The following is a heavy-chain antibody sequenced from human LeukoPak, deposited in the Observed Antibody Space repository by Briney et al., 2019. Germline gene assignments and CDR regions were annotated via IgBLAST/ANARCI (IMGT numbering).Heavy chain of an antibody. D-gene: IGHD3-22*01. Sequence: GGSLRLSCAASGFTFSNAWMNWVRQAPGKGLEWVGRIKSKTDAGTIDYAAPVKGRFTISRDDSKNTLYLQMNSLKTEDTAVYYCTTQTYYYDSSGYSTTWYFDYWGQGTLVTVSS. CDR3: TTQTYYYDSSGYSTTWYFDY. V-gene: IGHV3-15*07. CDR1: GFTFSNAW. CDR2: IKSKTDAGTI. J-gene: IGHJ4*02.